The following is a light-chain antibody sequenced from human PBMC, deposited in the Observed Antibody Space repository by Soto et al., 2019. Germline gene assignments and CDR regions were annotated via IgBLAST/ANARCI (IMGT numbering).Light chain of an antibody. CDR3: CSYAGSSTLYV. Sequence: QSALTQPASLSGSPGQSITISCTGTSSDVWSYNLVSWYQQHPGKAPKLMIYEGSKRPSGVSNRFSGSKSGNTASLTISGLQAEDEADYYCCSYAGSSTLYVFGTGTKLTVL. V-gene: IGLV2-23*01. CDR2: EGS. CDR1: SSDVWSYNL. J-gene: IGLJ1*01.